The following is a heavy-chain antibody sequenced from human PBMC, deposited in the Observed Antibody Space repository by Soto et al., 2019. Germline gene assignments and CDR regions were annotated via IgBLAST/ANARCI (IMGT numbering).Heavy chain of an antibody. V-gene: IGHV1-18*04. J-gene: IGHJ4*02. D-gene: IGHD3-22*01. CDR2: ISAYNGNT. CDR3: ARDYHTYYYDSSGRKQFDY. Sequence: ASVKVSCKASGYTFTSYGISWVRQAPGQGLEWMGWISAYNGNTNYAQKLQGRVTMTTDTSTSTAYMELRSLRSDDTAVYYCARDYHTYYYDSSGRKQFDYWGQGTLVTVSS. CDR1: GYTFTSYG.